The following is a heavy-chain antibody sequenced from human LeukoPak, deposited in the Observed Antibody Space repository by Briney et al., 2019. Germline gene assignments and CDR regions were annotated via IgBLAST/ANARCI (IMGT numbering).Heavy chain of an antibody. J-gene: IGHJ5*02. D-gene: IGHD2-2*01. CDR1: GFTFSTYA. V-gene: IGHV1-2*02. CDR3: ARADSRIVVVPAAMSRRSWFDP. Sequence: GGSLRLSCAASGFTFSTYAMHWVRQAPGQGLEWMEWINPNSGGTNYAQKFQGRVTMTRDTSISTAYMELSRLRSDDTAVYYCARADSRIVVVPAAMSRRSWFDPWGQGTLVTVSS. CDR2: INPNSGGT.